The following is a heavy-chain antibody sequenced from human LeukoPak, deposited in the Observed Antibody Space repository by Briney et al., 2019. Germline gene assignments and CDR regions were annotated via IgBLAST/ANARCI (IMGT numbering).Heavy chain of an antibody. CDR1: GFSFSSYW. CDR2: IKQDGSEK. J-gene: IGHJ4*02. D-gene: IGHD6-19*01. Sequence: PGGSLRLSCAASGFSFSSYWMTWVRQAPGKGLEWVANIKQDGSEKYYVDSVKGRFTISRDNSKNTLYLQMNSLRAEDTAVYYCAKDILRYSSGQYDYWGQGTLVTVSS. V-gene: IGHV3-7*03. CDR3: AKDILRYSSGQYDY.